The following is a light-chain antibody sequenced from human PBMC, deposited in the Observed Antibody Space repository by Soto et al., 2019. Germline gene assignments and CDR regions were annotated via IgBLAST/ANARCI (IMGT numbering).Light chain of an antibody. J-gene: IGLJ7*01. CDR2: DTN. CDR3: LLYYTGGRPV. CDR1: TGGVTSDHW. V-gene: IGLV7-46*01. Sequence: QPVVTQEPSLTVSPGETVTLTCGSSTGGVTSDHWPYWFQQKPGQGPRTLIYDTNNRHSWTPARFSGSLLGGKAALTLSDAQPEDEAEYYCLLYYTGGRPVFGGGTQLTVL.